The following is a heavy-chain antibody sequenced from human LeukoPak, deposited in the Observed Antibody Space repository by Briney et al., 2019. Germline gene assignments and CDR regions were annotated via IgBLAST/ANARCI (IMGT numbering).Heavy chain of an antibody. CDR3: ARHEDSSGWYYFDY. V-gene: IGHV4-39*01. CDR1: GGSISSSSYY. D-gene: IGHD6-19*01. Sequence: SETLSLTCTVSGGSISSSSYYWGWIRQPPGKGLEWIGSIYYSGSTYYNPSLKSRVTISVDTSKNQFSLKLSSVTAADTAVYYCARHEDSSGWYYFDYWGQGTLDTVSS. CDR2: IYYSGST. J-gene: IGHJ4*02.